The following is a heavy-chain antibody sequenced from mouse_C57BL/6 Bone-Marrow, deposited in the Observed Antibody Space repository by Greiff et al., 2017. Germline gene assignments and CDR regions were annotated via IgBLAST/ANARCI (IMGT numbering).Heavy chain of an antibody. CDR3: ASCVYYDYDGYAMDY. D-gene: IGHD2-4*01. CDR1: GYTFTSYW. J-gene: IGHJ4*01. V-gene: IGHV1-59*01. Sequence: VQLQQPGAELVRPGTSVKLSCKASGYTFTSYWMHWVKQRPGQGLEWIGVIDPSDSYTNYNQKFKGKATLTVDTSSSTAYMQLSSLTSEDSAVYYCASCVYYDYDGYAMDYWGQGTSVTVSS. CDR2: IDPSDSYT.